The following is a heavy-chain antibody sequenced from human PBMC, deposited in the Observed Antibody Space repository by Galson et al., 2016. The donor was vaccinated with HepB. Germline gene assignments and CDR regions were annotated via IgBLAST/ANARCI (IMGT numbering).Heavy chain of an antibody. V-gene: IGHV5-10-1*01. CDR1: GYSFTSYW. D-gene: IGHD1-20*01. J-gene: IGHJ4*02. CDR2: IDPSDSFT. CDR3: ATPRVNWNDPSDS. Sequence: QSGAEVKKPGESLRISCKGFGYSFTSYWISWVRQMPGKGLEWMGRIDPSDSFTNYSPSFQGHVTISADKSISTAYLEWSSLKASDTAIYYCATPRVNWNDPSDSWGQGTLVTVSS.